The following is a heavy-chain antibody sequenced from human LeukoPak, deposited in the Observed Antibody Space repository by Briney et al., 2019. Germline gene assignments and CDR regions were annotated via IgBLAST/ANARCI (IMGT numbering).Heavy chain of an antibody. CDR1: GYTFTGYS. J-gene: IGHJ4*02. V-gene: IGHV1-2*02. Sequence: ASVKASCKASGYTFTGYSMHWARQAPGQGLEWMGWLNPSTGGTKSAEKFQGRVTMTRDTSITTAYMEQSSLTSDDTSIYYCRAGHTYGDFDYWGQGTPVTVSS. CDR3: RAGHTYGDFDY. D-gene: IGHD5-18*01. CDR2: LNPSTGGT.